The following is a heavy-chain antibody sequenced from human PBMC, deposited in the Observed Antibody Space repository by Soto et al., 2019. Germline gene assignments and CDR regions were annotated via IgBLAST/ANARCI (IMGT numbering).Heavy chain of an antibody. D-gene: IGHD5-12*01. Sequence: QVQLVQSGAEVKKPGSSVKVSCKASGGTFSSYAISWVRQAPGQGLEWMGGIIPIFGTANYAQKFQGRVTITADESTSPAYMALSSLRSEHTAVYYCARGGYSCYVTFDYWGQGTLVTVSS. CDR2: IIPIFGTA. J-gene: IGHJ4*02. CDR1: GGTFSSYA. V-gene: IGHV1-69*01. CDR3: ARGGYSCYVTFDY.